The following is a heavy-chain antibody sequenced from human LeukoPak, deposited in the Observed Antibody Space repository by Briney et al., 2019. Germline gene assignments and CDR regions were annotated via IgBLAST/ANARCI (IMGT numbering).Heavy chain of an antibody. CDR2: INPNSGVT. CDR3: ARVRYRLAETYIDY. D-gene: IGHD3-16*01. Sequence: ASVKVSCKASGYTFSGFYIHWVRQAPGQGLEWMGWINPNSGVTNYAQKLQGRVTITRDTSISTAYMELSRLRSDDTAVYYCARVRYRLAETYIDYWGQGTLVTVSS. V-gene: IGHV1-2*02. CDR1: GYTFSGFY. J-gene: IGHJ4*02.